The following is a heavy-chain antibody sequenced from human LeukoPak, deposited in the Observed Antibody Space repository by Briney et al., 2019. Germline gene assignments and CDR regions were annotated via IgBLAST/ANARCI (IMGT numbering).Heavy chain of an antibody. CDR1: GGSFSGYY. V-gene: IGHV4-34*01. J-gene: IGHJ4*02. D-gene: IGHD3-10*01. CDR3: ARGPVDYYGSGSLDY. Sequence: PSETLTLTCAVYGGSFSGYYRSWIRQPPGKGLEWIGEINHSGSTNYNPSLKSRVTISVDTSKNQFSLKLSSVTAADTAVYYCARGPVDYYGSGSLDYWGQGTLLTVSS. CDR2: INHSGST.